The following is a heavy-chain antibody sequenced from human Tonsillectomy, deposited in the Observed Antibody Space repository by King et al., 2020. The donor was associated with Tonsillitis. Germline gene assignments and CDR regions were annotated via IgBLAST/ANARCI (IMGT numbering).Heavy chain of an antibody. J-gene: IGHJ3*02. CDR3: AKYSSGWSDDAFDI. CDR2: IRGSGGST. Sequence: QLVQSGGGLVQPGGSLRLSCAASGFTFSSYAMSWVRQAPGKGLDWVSAIRGSGGSTFYADSVKGRFPISRDNSKTTLYLQMNSLRAEDTAVYYCAKYSSGWSDDAFDIWGQGTMVTVSS. CDR1: GFTFSSYA. D-gene: IGHD6-19*01. V-gene: IGHV3-23*04.